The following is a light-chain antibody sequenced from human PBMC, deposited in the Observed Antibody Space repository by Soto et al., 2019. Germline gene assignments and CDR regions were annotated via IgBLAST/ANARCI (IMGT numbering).Light chain of an antibody. CDR1: SSNIGSDI. Sequence: QSVLTQPPSASGTPGQRVTISCSGSSSNIGSDIVNWYQQLPGTAPKLLIYSNIQRPSGVPYRFSGSKSGASASLAISVLQSEDEADYYCAAWYGSLKGWVFGGEPKLTVL. CDR2: SNI. CDR3: AAWYGSLKGWV. J-gene: IGLJ3*02. V-gene: IGLV1-44*01.